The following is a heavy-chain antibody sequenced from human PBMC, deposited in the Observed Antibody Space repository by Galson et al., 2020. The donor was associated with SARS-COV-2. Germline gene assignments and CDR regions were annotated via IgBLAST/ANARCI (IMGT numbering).Heavy chain of an antibody. Sequence: LTCAASGFTFSSYGMHWVRQAPGKGLEWVAVISYDGSNKYYADSVKGRFTISRDNSKNTLYLQMNSLRAEYTAVYYCARELLDGMDVWGQGTTVTVSS. D-gene: IGHD2-15*01. CDR1: GFTFSSYG. J-gene: IGHJ6*02. V-gene: IGHV3-30*03. CDR3: ARELLDGMDV. CDR2: ISYDGSNK.